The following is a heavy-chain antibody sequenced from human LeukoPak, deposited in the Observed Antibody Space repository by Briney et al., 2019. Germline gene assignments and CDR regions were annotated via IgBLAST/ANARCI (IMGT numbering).Heavy chain of an antibody. CDR3: AKDQYYDFWSGYYTGFTNDY. CDR2: ISGSGGST. V-gene: IGHV3-23*01. CDR1: GFTFSSYA. Sequence: PGGSLRLSCAASGFTFSSYAMSWVRQAPGKGLEWVSAISGSGGSTYYADSVKGRFTISGDNSKNTLYLQMNSLRAEDTAVYYCAKDQYYDFWSGYYTGFTNDYWGQGTLVTVSS. D-gene: IGHD3-3*01. J-gene: IGHJ4*02.